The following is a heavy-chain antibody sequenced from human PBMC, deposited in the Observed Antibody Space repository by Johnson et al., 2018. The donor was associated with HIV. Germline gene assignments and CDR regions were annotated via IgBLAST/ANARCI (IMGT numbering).Heavy chain of an antibody. D-gene: IGHD3-22*01. CDR3: AREISRYYYDYAAFDL. J-gene: IGHJ3*01. CDR2: ISYTGSST. Sequence: VQLVESGGGVVQPGRSLRLSCAASGFSFDSHAITWVRQAPGKGPQLVSAISYTGSSTYYADSVTGRFTLSRDNSRSTVYLHMINLRADDTALYYCAREISRYYYDYAAFDLWGQGTTVTVSS. V-gene: IGHV3-23*04. CDR1: GFSFDSHA.